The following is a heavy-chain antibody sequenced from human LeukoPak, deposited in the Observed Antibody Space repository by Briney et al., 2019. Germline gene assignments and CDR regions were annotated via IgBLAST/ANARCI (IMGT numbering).Heavy chain of an antibody. CDR1: GFTFSSYS. D-gene: IGHD3-9*01. Sequence: GGSLRLSCAASGFTFSSYSMNWVRQAPGKGLEWVSYISSSSSTIYYADSVKGRFTISRDNAKNSLYLQMNSLRAEDTAVYYCARDGRTYYDILTTNWFDPWGQGTLVTVSS. CDR3: ARDGRTYYDILTTNWFDP. V-gene: IGHV3-48*01. CDR2: ISSSSSTI. J-gene: IGHJ5*02.